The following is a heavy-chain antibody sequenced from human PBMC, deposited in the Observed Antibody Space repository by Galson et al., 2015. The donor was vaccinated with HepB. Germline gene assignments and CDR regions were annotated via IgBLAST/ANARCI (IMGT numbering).Heavy chain of an antibody. D-gene: IGHD6-19*01. CDR1: GFTFSSYW. J-gene: IGHJ4*02. Sequence: SLRLSCAASGFTFSSYWMHWVRQAPGKGLVWVSRINSDGSSTSYADSVKGRFTISRDNAKNTLYLQMNSLRAEDTAVYYCAMTVADHYFDYWGQGTLVTVSS. V-gene: IGHV3-74*01. CDR3: AMTVADHYFDY. CDR2: INSDGSST.